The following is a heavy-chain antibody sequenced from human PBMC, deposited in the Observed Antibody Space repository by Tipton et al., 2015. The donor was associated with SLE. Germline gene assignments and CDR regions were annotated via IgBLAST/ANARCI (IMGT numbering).Heavy chain of an antibody. J-gene: IGHJ4*02. Sequence: LRLSCTVSGGSVNGHYWNWIRQAPGKGLEWIGYIYYKGSTDYKSSLKSRLTISIATSENQVSLKLTSVTAADTAVYYCARAPLFGVVTMRGPFVCWGQGSLVTVSS. CDR2: IYYKGST. V-gene: IGHV4-59*02. CDR3: ARAPLFGVVTMRGPFVC. D-gene: IGHD3-3*01. CDR1: GGSVNGHY.